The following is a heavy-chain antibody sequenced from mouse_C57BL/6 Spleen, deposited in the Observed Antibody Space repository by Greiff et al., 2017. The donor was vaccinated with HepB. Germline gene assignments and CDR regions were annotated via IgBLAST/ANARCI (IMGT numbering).Heavy chain of an antibody. CDR3: ARRDDYDGGFAY. D-gene: IGHD2-4*01. V-gene: IGHV1-50*01. J-gene: IGHJ3*01. CDR2: IDPSDSYT. CDR1: GYTFTSYW. Sequence: VQLQQPGAELVKPGASVKLSCKASGYTFTSYWMQWVKQRPGQGLEWIGEIDPSDSYTNYNHKVKGKATLTVDTSSSTAYMQLSSLTSEDSAVYYCARRDDYDGGFAYWGQGTLVTVSA.